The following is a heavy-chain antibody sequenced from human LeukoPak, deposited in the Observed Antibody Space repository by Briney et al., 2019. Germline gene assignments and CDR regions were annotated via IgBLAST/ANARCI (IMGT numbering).Heavy chain of an antibody. J-gene: IGHJ4*02. D-gene: IGHD1-26*01. CDR2: ISAYNGNT. Sequence: ASVKVSCKASGYTFTSYGISWVRQAPGQGLEWMGWISAYNGNTKYVQKLQGRVTMTTDTSTSTVYMELRSLRSDDTAVYYCARAVGGSYSKGGFDYWGQGTLVTVSS. CDR3: ARAVGGSYSKGGFDY. CDR1: GYTFTSYG. V-gene: IGHV1-18*01.